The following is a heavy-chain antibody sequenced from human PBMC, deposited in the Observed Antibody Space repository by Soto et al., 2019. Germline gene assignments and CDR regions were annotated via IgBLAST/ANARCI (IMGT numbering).Heavy chain of an antibody. CDR3: AKGPAIVLVPAAMNYYYAMDV. Sequence: GTLRLSCAASGFTFSSYGMHWVRQAPGKGLEWVAVISYDGSNKYYADSVKGRFTISRDNSKNTRYLQMNSLRAEDTAVYYCAKGPAIVLVPAAMNYYYAMDVSGQGT. V-gene: IGHV3-30*18. J-gene: IGHJ6*02. CDR1: GFTFSSYG. D-gene: IGHD2-2*01. CDR2: ISYDGSNK.